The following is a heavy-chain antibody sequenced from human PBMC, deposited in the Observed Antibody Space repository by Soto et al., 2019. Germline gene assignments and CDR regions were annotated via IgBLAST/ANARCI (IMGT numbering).Heavy chain of an antibody. CDR2: AYFSGGNT. D-gene: IGHD4-17*01. V-gene: IGHV4-39*01. Sequence: SETLSLTCSVSGDSMRGYHFYWGWIRQAPGKGLEWIGSAYFSGGNTYYSPSLKSRVSISVDTSKNEFSLRLTSLTAADTAVYFCDYGSSSDWIDYWGRGTLVTVSS. CDR1: GDSMRGYHFY. CDR3: DYGSSSDWIDY. J-gene: IGHJ4*02.